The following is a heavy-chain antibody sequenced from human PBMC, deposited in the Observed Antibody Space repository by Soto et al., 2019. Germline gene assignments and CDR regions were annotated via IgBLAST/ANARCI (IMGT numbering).Heavy chain of an antibody. CDR1: GFTFSTYS. Sequence: EVQLLESGGGLVQPGGSLRLSCAASGFTFSTYSMAWVRQAPGKGPEWVSGLSGGGIYTFYADSVKGRFTISVDNSKNTVDLQMNSLRVEDTAVYYCAKWSGYGDEWGQGTLVTVSS. J-gene: IGHJ4*02. V-gene: IGHV3-23*01. D-gene: IGHD5-12*01. CDR2: LSGGGIYT. CDR3: AKWSGYGDE.